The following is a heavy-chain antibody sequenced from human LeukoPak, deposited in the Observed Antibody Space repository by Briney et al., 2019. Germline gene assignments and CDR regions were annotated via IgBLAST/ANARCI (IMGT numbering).Heavy chain of an antibody. D-gene: IGHD2-21*02. CDR2: ISSSGSTI. Sequence: GGSLRLSCAASGFTFSDSYMSWVRQAPGKGLEWVSYISSSGSTIYYADSVKGRFTISRDNSKNTLYLQMNSLRAEDTAVYYCAKDRIAYCGGDCYSASDYWGQGTLVTVSS. J-gene: IGHJ4*02. CDR1: GFTFSDSY. CDR3: AKDRIAYCGGDCYSASDY. V-gene: IGHV3-11*01.